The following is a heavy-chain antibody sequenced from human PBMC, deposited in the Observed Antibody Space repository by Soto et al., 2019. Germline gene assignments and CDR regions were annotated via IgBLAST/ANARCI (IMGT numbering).Heavy chain of an antibody. Sequence: QVQLMQSGAEVKKPAASVKVSCKASGDTFTDYYIHWVRQAPGQGLEWMGTVNPSGGHTTYAQHFLGRVTMTRDTSTSTLYMELTSLTSDDTAIYYCARGGHVVVATAALDYWGQGTLVTVSS. CDR1: GDTFTDYY. D-gene: IGHD2-21*02. CDR2: VNPSGGHT. V-gene: IGHV1-46*01. CDR3: ARGGHVVVATAALDY. J-gene: IGHJ4*02.